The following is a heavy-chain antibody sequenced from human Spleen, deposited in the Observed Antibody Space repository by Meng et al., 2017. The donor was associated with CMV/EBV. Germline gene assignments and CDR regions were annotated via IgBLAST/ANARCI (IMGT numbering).Heavy chain of an antibody. J-gene: IGHJ4*02. CDR1: GATFNTYT. D-gene: IGHD3-10*01. V-gene: IGHV1-69*04. CDR3: ARELSSGTTMQGGDY. Sequence: KVSCKASGATFNTYTINWLRQAPGQGFEWMGRIVPAVGVTNYAQKFQGRVTITTAYMELSSLRSDDTAVYYCARELSSGTTMQGGDYWGQGMLVTVPQ. CDR2: IVPAVGVT.